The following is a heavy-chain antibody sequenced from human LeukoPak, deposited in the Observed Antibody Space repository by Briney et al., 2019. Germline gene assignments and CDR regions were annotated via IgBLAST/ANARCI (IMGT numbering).Heavy chain of an antibody. J-gene: IGHJ4*02. Sequence: SVKVSCKASGGTFSSYAISWVRQAPGQGLEWMGRIIPILGIANYAQKFQGRVTITADKSTSTAYMELSSLRSEDTAVYYCARGGPLKMATGYWGQGTLVTVSS. CDR3: ARGGPLKMATGY. D-gene: IGHD5-24*01. CDR2: IIPILGIA. CDR1: GGTFSSYA. V-gene: IGHV1-69*04.